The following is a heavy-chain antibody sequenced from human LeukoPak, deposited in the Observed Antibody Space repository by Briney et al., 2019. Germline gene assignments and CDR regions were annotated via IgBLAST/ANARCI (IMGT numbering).Heavy chain of an antibody. CDR2: IYYSRNS. CDR3: ARHPGASFDS. V-gene: IGHV4-59*08. J-gene: IGHJ4*02. D-gene: IGHD7-27*01. Sequence: PSETLSLTCSVSGGSMSGYYWSWIRQPPGRRLEWIGYIYYSRNSTYNPSLKTRLTVSIDRSKNLFSLKLTSVTAADTAVYFCARHPGASFDSWGQGNLVTVSS. CDR1: GGSMSGYY.